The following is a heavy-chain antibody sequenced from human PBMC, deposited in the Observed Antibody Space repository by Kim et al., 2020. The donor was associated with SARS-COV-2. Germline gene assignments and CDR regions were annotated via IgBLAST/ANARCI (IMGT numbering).Heavy chain of an antibody. D-gene: IGHD3-10*01. J-gene: IGHJ6*02. CDR1: GFTFSSSG. CDR3: ARDKSGNPEVYYYYDMDV. Sequence: GGSLRLSCAASGFTFSSSGMHWVRQAPGKGLEWVSVISYDGSNKYYIDSVKGRFTISRDNSKNTLYLQMNSLRVEDTAVYYCARDKSGNPEVYYYYDMDVWGQGTTVTVSS. V-gene: IGHV3-33*05. CDR2: ISYDGSNK.